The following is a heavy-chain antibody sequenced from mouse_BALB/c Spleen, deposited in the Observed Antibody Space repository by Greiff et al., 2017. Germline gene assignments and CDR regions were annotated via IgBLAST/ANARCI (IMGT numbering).Heavy chain of an antibody. CDR1: GYTFTSYY. J-gene: IGHJ4*01. CDR3: TRSGGYYWAMDY. V-gene: IGHV1S81*02. Sequence: VQLQQPGAELVKPGASVKLSCKASGYTFTSYYMYWVKQRPGQGLEWIGGINPSNGGTNFNEKFKSKATLTVDKSSSTAYMQLSSLTSEDSAVYYCTRSGGYYWAMDYWGQGTSVTVSS. CDR2: INPSNGGT. D-gene: IGHD2-3*01.